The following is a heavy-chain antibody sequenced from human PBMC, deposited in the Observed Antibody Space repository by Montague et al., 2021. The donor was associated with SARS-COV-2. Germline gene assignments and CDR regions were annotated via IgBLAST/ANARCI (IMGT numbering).Heavy chain of an antibody. CDR2: KYNSGST. CDR3: ASQILRLAAFRLVQGYYFDV. CDR1: GASISSGSYY. D-gene: IGHD3/OR15-3a*01. Sequence: SETLSLTCTVSGASISSGSYYWSWIRQPAGKGLEWIGCKYNSGSTYYNPTLKSRVTISVDTSKNQFSLKLSSVTAADTAVYYCASQILRLAAFRLVQGYYFDVWGQGTPVTVSS. J-gene: IGHJ4*02. V-gene: IGHV4-39*01.